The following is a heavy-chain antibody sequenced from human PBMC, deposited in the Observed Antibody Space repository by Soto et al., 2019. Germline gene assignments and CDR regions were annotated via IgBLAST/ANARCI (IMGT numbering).Heavy chain of an antibody. CDR2: IYYSGST. D-gene: IGHD2-2*01. V-gene: IGHV4-31*03. CDR1: GGSISSGGYY. Sequence: QVQLQESGPGLVKPSQTLSLTCTVSGGSISSGGYYWSWIRQHPGKGLEWIGYIYYSGSTYYNPSLKSRVTLSVDTSKNQFSLKLSSVTAADTAVYYCARGDIVLVPAATHFVNWFDPWGQGTLVTVSS. J-gene: IGHJ5*02. CDR3: ARGDIVLVPAATHFVNWFDP.